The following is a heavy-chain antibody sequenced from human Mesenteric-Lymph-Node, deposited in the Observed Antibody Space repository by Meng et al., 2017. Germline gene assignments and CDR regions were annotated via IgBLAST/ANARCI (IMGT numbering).Heavy chain of an antibody. J-gene: IGHJ4*02. D-gene: IGHD1-26*01. V-gene: IGHV3-74*01. CDR3: AKDGSGSSLDY. CDR2: INQDGSDT. Sequence: GGSLRLSCVGSGFMFSGYWVHWVRQNPGKGPVWVARINQDGSDTRYADFAKGRFTVSRDNANDMVYLQMNSLRAEDTAIYYCAKDGSGSSLDYWGQGTLVTVSS. CDR1: GFMFSGYW.